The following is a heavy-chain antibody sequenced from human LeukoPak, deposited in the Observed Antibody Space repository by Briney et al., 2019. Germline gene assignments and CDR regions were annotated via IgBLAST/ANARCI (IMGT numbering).Heavy chain of an antibody. D-gene: IGHD6-13*01. CDR2: INPNSGGT. J-gene: IGHJ6*03. CDR1: GYAFTGYY. Sequence: ASVKVSCKASGYAFTGYYMHWVRQAPGQGLEWMGWINPNSGGTNYAQKFQGRVTMTRDTSISTVYMELSRLRSDDTAVYYCARAGLGYSSSWDYYYYMNVWGKGTTVTVSS. V-gene: IGHV1-2*02. CDR3: ARAGLGYSSSWDYYYYMNV.